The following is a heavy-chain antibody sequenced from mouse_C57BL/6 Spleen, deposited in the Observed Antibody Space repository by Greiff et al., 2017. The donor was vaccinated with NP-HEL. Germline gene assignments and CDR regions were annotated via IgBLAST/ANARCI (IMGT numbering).Heavy chain of an antibody. CDR3: ARLLRYPHGYCDV. V-gene: IGHV1-69*01. D-gene: IGHD1-1*01. CDR2: IDPSDSYT. J-gene: IGHJ1*03. Sequence: QVQLQQPGAELVMPGASVKLSCKASGYTFTSYWMHWVKQRPGQGLEWIGEIDPSDSYTNYNQKFKGKSTLTVDKSSSTAYMQLSSLTSEDSAVYYCARLLRYPHGYCDVWGTGTTVTVSS. CDR1: GYTFTSYW.